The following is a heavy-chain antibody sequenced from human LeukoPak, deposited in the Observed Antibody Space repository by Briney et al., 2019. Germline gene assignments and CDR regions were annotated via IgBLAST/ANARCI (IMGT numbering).Heavy chain of an antibody. Sequence: GGSLRLSCAASGFTFSSYGMRWVRQAPGKGLEWVAVISYDGSNKYYADSVKGRFTISRDNSKNTLYLQMNSLRAEDTAVYYCAKDSVAGTEMYYFNYWGQGTLVTVSS. CDR1: GFTFSSYG. D-gene: IGHD6-19*01. CDR3: AKDSVAGTEMYYFNY. J-gene: IGHJ4*02. V-gene: IGHV3-30*18. CDR2: ISYDGSNK.